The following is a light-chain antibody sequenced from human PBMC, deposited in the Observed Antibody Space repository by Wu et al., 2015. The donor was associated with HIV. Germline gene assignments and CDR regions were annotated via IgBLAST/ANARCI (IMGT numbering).Light chain of an antibody. CDR1: QSVSSRS. CDR3: QQYGSSPMYS. J-gene: IGKJ2*03. Sequence: EIVLTQSPGTLSLSPGERAILSCRASQSVSSRSVAWYQQKPGQAPRLLIYGASSRATGIPDRFSGSGSGTDFTLTISRLEPEDFAVYYCQQYGSSPMYSFGQGTKLEIK. V-gene: IGKV3-20*01. CDR2: GAS.